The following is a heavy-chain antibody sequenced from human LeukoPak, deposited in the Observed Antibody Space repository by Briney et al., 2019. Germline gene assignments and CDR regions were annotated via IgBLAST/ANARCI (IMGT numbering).Heavy chain of an antibody. CDR3: ARDLAHGSVDF. V-gene: IGHV1-46*01. CDR2: INPGIFTT. J-gene: IGHJ4*02. Sequence: GASVKLSCKASVYPFTTCSLHWVRQAPGQGLEWMAIINPGIFTTTYAQKLQDRITVTSDTSTATVYMELRSLRLEDTAVYFCARDLAHGSVDFWGQGTLVTVSS. CDR1: VYPFTTCS. D-gene: IGHD3-16*01.